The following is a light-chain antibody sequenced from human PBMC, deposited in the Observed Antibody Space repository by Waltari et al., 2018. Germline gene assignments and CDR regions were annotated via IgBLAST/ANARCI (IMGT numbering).Light chain of an antibody. CDR1: NIGTYS. J-gene: IGLJ1*01. CDR2: YDR. Sequence: SYVVTQPPSVSVAPGETATITCGGDNIGTYSVQWYQQKAGQAPVLVMFYDRDRPSGIPDRFSGSNSGNTATLTISRVEAGDEARYYCHVWHPHVDPGVFGTGTEVTVL. V-gene: IGLV3-21*04. CDR3: HVWHPHVDPGV.